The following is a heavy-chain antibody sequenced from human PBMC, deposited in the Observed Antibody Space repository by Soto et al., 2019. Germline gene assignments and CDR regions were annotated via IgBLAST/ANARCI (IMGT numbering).Heavy chain of an antibody. J-gene: IGHJ4*02. V-gene: IGHV6-1*01. CDR3: ARSSSSWTGDY. CDR2: TYYRSKWYN. Sequence: QVQLQQSGPGLVKPSQTLSLTCAISGDSVSSNSAAWNWIRQSPSISIEWLGRTYYRSKWYNDYAVSVKSQITINPDTSKHQCSLQLYSVTPEDTAVYYCARSSSSWTGDYWGQGTLVTVSS. D-gene: IGHD6-13*01. CDR1: GDSVSSNSAA.